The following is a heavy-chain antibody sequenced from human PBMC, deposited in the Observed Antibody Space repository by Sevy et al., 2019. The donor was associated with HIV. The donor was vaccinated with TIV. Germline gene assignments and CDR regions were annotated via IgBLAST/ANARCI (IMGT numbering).Heavy chain of an antibody. Sequence: GGSLRLSCAASGFTFDDYGMSWVRQAPGKGLEWVSGINWNGGSTGYADAVKGRFTISRDNAKNSLYLQMNSLRAEDTALYYCAIEGLDGYNVEDFEHWGQGTLVTVSS. CDR2: INWNGGST. D-gene: IGHD5-12*01. V-gene: IGHV3-20*04. J-gene: IGHJ1*01. CDR1: GFTFDDYG. CDR3: AIEGLDGYNVEDFEH.